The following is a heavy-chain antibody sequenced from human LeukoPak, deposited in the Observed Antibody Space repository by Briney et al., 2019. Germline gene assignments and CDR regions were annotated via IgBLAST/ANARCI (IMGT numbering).Heavy chain of an antibody. CDR3: ARRSASEMATLDAFDI. Sequence: GESLKISCKGSGYSFTSYWIGWVRQMPGKGLEWMGIIYPGDSDTRYSPSFQGQVTISADKSISTAYLQWSGLKASDTAMYYCARRSASEMATLDAFDIWGQGTMVTVSS. J-gene: IGHJ3*02. D-gene: IGHD5-24*01. CDR1: GYSFTSYW. CDR2: IYPGDSDT. V-gene: IGHV5-51*01.